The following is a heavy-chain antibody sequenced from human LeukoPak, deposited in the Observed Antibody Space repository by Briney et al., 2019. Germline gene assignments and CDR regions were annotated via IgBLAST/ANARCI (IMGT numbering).Heavy chain of an antibody. CDR1: GFTFSSYT. CDR3: ASDRDHAFDY. Sequence: PGGSLRLSCAASGFTFSSYTMNRVRQAPGKGLEWVSYITSSDGATYYADSVKGRFTISRDNAKNSLYLQMNSLRDEDTAVYYCASDRDHAFDYWGLGTLVTVSS. D-gene: IGHD1-14*01. CDR2: ITSSDGAT. V-gene: IGHV3-48*02. J-gene: IGHJ4*02.